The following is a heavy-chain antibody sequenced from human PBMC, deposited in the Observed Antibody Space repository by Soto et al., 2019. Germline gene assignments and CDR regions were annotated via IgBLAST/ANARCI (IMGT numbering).Heavy chain of an antibody. J-gene: IGHJ6*03. CDR2: ISSNGGST. Sequence: EVQLVESGGGLVQPGGSLRLSCAASGFTFSSYAMHWVRQAPGKGLEYVSAISSNGGSTYYANSVKCRFTISRDNSKYTLYLQMGSLRAEDMAVYYCAREFECSSVLGYYYYYMYVWGKGTTVTVSS. V-gene: IGHV3-64*01. D-gene: IGHD6-6*01. CDR3: AREFECSSVLGYYYYYMYV. CDR1: GFTFSSYA.